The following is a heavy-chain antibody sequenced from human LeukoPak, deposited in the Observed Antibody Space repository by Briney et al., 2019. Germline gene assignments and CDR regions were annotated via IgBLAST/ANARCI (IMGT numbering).Heavy chain of an antibody. Sequence: GASVKVSCKASGYTFTSYYMHWVRQAPGQGLEWMGIINPSGGSTSYAQKFQGRVTMTRDTSTSTVYMELSSLRSEDTAVYYCAWRGGLRTPSTCYFDYWGQGTLVTVSS. CDR1: GYTFTSYY. J-gene: IGHJ4*02. D-gene: IGHD4-17*01. CDR3: AWRGGLRTPSTCYFDY. V-gene: IGHV1-46*01. CDR2: INPSGGST.